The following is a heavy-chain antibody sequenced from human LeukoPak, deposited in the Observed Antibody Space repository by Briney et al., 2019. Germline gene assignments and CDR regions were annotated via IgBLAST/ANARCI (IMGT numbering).Heavy chain of an antibody. Sequence: EGSLRLSCAASGFTLRDHSMDWVRQAPRKGLEWVGRARSQASGYSTEYAASVKGRFTILRDDSETSVYLQMNSLKTDDTAIYFCARDARYLTGTSSYYYYMDVWGKGTTVTVSS. CDR3: ARDARYLTGTSSYYYYMDV. J-gene: IGHJ6*03. V-gene: IGHV3-72*01. CDR1: GFTLRDHS. D-gene: IGHD1-14*01. CDR2: ARSQASGYST.